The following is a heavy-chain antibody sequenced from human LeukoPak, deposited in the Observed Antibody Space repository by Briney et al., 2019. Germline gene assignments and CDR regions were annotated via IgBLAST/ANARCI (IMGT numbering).Heavy chain of an antibody. D-gene: IGHD3-9*01. J-gene: IGHJ4*02. CDR3: ARSYDILTGYTGGYYFDY. Sequence: GGSLRLSCAASGFTFSSYSMNWVRQAPGKGLEWVSSISSSSSYIYYADSVKGRFTISRDNAKNSLYLQMNSLRAEDTAVYYCARSYDILTGYTGGYYFDYWGQGTLVTVSS. CDR2: ISSSSSYI. V-gene: IGHV3-21*01. CDR1: GFTFSSYS.